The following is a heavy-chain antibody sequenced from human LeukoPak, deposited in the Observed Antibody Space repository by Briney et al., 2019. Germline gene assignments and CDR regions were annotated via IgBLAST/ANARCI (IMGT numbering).Heavy chain of an antibody. V-gene: IGHV3-7*01. J-gene: IGHJ3*02. CDR3: ARDRSDILTGYNDAFDI. Sequence: AGGSLRLSCAVSGFTFSTYWMSWVRQAPGKGLEWVATIKLDGSEKYYVDSVKGRFTISRDNAKNSLYLQMNSLRAEDTAVYYCARDRSDILTGYNDAFDIWGQGTMVTVSS. D-gene: IGHD3-9*01. CDR1: GFTFSTYW. CDR2: IKLDGSEK.